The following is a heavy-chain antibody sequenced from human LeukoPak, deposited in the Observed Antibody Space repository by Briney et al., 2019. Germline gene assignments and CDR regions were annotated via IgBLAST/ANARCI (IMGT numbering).Heavy chain of an antibody. D-gene: IGHD2-15*01. CDR2: INAYNGNT. J-gene: IGHJ4*02. V-gene: IGHV1-18*01. CDR1: GYTFTSYG. CDR3: ARDWLCSGGSCYSPIFDY. Sequence: GASVKVSCKASGYTFTSYGISWVRQAPGQGLEWMGWINAYNGNTNYAQKLQGRVTMTTDTSTSTAYMELRSLRSDDTAVYYCARDWLCSGGSCYSPIFDYWGQGTLVTVSS.